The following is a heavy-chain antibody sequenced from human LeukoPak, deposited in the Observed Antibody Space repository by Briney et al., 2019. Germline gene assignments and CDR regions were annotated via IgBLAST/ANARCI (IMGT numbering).Heavy chain of an antibody. CDR1: GGSVSSTEFY. CDR3: ARLSKGRYFDYIFDN. J-gene: IGHJ4*02. D-gene: IGHD3-9*01. Sequence: SETLSLTCTVSGGSVSSTEFYWGWVRQPPGKGLQWIGNIYYTGSTYYNPSLNSRVAMSVDTSQNQFSLKMASVTAADTAVYYCARLSKGRYFDYIFDNWGQGTLVTVSS. CDR2: IYYTGST. V-gene: IGHV4-39*01.